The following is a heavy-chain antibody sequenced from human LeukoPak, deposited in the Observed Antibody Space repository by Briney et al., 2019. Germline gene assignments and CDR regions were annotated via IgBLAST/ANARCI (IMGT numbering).Heavy chain of an antibody. Sequence: GGSLRLSCAASGFTFSTYGMHWVRQAPGKGVEWVAVISYDGSNKYYADSVKGRFTISRENSKNTLHLQMNSLRAEDTAVYYCAKDHYYYGSGIYFMHYFDYWGQGTLVTVSS. CDR1: GFTFSTYG. D-gene: IGHD3-10*01. V-gene: IGHV3-30*18. J-gene: IGHJ4*02. CDR2: ISYDGSNK. CDR3: AKDHYYYGSGIYFMHYFDY.